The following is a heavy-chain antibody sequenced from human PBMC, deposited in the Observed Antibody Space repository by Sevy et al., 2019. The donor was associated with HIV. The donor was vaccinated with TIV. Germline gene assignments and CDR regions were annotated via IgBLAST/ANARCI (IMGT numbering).Heavy chain of an antibody. J-gene: IGHJ6*02. CDR1: GYTFTDYY. CDR2: MNPNSGVT. V-gene: IGHV1-2*06. CDR3: AKDAGTTYYYGSGSLSRVDV. D-gene: IGHD3-10*01. Sequence: ASVKVSCKASGYTFTDYYIHWVRQAPGQGLEWMGRMNPNSGVTNFPQKFQGRVTMTRDTSITTAYMELSSLKSDDTAGYYCAKDAGTTYYYGSGSLSRVDVWGQGTTVTVSS.